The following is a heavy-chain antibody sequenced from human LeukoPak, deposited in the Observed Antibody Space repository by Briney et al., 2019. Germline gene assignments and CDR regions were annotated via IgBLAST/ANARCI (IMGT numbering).Heavy chain of an antibody. D-gene: IGHD3-10*01. CDR2: IYYSGST. J-gene: IGHJ4*02. V-gene: IGHV4-59*01. CDR3: ARGMVRGVTELDY. Sequence: PSETLSLSCTVSVGSISSYYWSWIRQPPGKGLEWIGCIYYSGSTNYNPSLKSRVTISVDTSKNQFSLKLSSVTAADTAVYYCARGMVRGVTELDYWGQGTLVTVSS. CDR1: VGSISSYY.